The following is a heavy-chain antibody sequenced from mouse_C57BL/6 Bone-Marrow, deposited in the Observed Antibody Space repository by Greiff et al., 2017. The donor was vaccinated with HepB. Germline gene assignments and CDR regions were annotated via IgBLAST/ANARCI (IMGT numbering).Heavy chain of an antibody. D-gene: IGHD1-1*01. J-gene: IGHJ2*01. CDR3: ARSEYGSSLDY. Sequence: VQLQESGAELVMPGASVKLSCKASGYTFTSYWMHWVKQRPGQGLEWIGEIDPSDSYTNYNQKFKGKSTLTVDKSSSTAYMQLSSLTSEDSAVYYCARSEYGSSLDYWGQGTTLTVSS. V-gene: IGHV1-69*01. CDR1: GYTFTSYW. CDR2: IDPSDSYT.